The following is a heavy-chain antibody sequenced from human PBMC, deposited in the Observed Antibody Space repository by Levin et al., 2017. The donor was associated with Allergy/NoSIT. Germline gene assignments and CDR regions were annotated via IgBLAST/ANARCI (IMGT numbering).Heavy chain of an antibody. CDR2: IYSGGST. D-gene: IGHD3-10*01. Sequence: PGGSLRLSCAASGFTVSSNYMSWVRQAPGKGLEWVSIIYSGGSTYYADSVRGRFTISRDKSKNTLYLQMSSLRVEDTAVYYCARTMVRGVTPPYWGQGTLVTVSS. CDR1: GFTVSSNY. V-gene: IGHV3-66*01. CDR3: ARTMVRGVTPPY. J-gene: IGHJ4*02.